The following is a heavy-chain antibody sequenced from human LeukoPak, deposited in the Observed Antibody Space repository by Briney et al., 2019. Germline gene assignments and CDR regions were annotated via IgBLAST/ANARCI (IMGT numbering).Heavy chain of an antibody. V-gene: IGHV1-8*01. CDR3: ARVVAAAGTQGYFQH. D-gene: IGHD6-13*01. CDR2: MNPNSGNT. J-gene: IGHJ1*01. Sequence: ASVKVSCKASGYTFTSYVINRVRQATGQGREWMGWMNPNSGNTGYAQKFQGRVTMTRNTSISTAYMELSSLRSEDTAVYYCARVVAAAGTQGYFQHWGQGTLVTVSS. CDR1: GYTFTSYV.